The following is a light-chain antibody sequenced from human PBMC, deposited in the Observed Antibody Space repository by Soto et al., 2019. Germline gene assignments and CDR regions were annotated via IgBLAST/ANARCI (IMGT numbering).Light chain of an antibody. CDR2: GAS. CDR3: QQDYNYPRT. Sequence: IVLTQSPCTLSLSPGERATLSCRASQSVDGNYVAWYEKKPGQAPRLLIYGASTRATGIPHRFSGSGSGTEFTLTISSLQSEDFAVYYCQQDYNYPRTFGQGTKVDIK. CDR1: QSVDGNY. J-gene: IGKJ1*01. V-gene: IGKV3D-7*01.